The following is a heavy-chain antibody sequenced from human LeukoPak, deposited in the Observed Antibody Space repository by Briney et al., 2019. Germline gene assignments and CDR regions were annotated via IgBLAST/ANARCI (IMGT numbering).Heavy chain of an antibody. CDR3: ARDSPYYFDF. CDR1: GFTFSTYW. CDR2: MKQDGSEK. V-gene: IGHV3-7*01. J-gene: IGHJ4*02. Sequence: GGSLRLSCAASGFTFSTYWMSWVRQAPGKGLEWVANMKQDGSEKNYVDSVKGRFTISRDNAKNSLYLQLNSLRAEDTAIYYCARDSPYYFDFWGQGTLVTVSS.